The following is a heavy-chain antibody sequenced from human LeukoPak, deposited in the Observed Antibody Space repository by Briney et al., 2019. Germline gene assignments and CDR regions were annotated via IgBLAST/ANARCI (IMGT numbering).Heavy chain of an antibody. CDR1: GFTFDDYA. CDR3: AKVRGDAPYYWYFDL. Sequence: PGGSLRLSCAASGFTFDDYAMHWVRQAPGKGLEWVSGISWNSGSIGYADSVKGRFTISRDNAKNSLYLQMNSLRAEDTALYYCAKVRGDAPYYWYFDLWGRGTLVTVSS. V-gene: IGHV3-9*01. CDR2: ISWNSGSI. J-gene: IGHJ2*01. D-gene: IGHD2-21*02.